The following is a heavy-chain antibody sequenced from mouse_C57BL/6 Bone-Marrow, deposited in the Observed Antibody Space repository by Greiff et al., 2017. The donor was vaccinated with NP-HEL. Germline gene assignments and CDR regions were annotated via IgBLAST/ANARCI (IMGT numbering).Heavy chain of an antibody. D-gene: IGHD1-1*01. Sequence: QVQLQQPGAELVKPGASVKLSCKASGYTFTSYWMHWVKQRPGQGLEWIGMIHPNSGSTNYNEKFKSKATLTVDKSSSTAYMQLSSLTSEDSAVYYCARCSLFYYGSPLGYWGQGTTLTVSS. J-gene: IGHJ2*01. CDR1: GYTFTSYW. V-gene: IGHV1-64*01. CDR3: ARCSLFYYGSPLGY. CDR2: IHPNSGST.